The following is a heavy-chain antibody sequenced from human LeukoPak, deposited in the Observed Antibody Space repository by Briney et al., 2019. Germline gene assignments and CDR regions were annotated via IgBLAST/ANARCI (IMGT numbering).Heavy chain of an antibody. CDR3: ARLRITMVRGEGMDV. J-gene: IGHJ6*02. V-gene: IGHV1-8*01. Sequence: ASVKVSCKASGYTFTSYDINWVRQATGQGLEWMGWMNPNSGNTGYVQKFQGRVTMTRNTSISTAYMELSSLRSEDTAVYYCARLRITMVRGEGMDVWGQGTTVTVSS. CDR1: GYTFTSYD. CDR2: MNPNSGNT. D-gene: IGHD3-10*01.